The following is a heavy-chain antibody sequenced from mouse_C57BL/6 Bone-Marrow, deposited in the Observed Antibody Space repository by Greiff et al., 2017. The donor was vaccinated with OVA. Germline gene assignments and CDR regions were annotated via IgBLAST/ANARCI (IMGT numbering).Heavy chain of an antibody. J-gene: IGHJ1*03. D-gene: IGHD1-1*01. CDR2: ISSGSSTI. CDR3: ARGPLYSPLRYWYFDV. CDR1: GFTFSDYG. V-gene: IGHV5-17*01. Sequence: EVQLQESGGGLVKPGGSLKLSCAASGFTFSDYGMHWVRQAPEKGLEWVAYISSGSSTIYYADPVKGRFTISRDNAKNTLFLQMTSLRSEDTAMYYCARGPLYSPLRYWYFDVWGTGTTVTVSS.